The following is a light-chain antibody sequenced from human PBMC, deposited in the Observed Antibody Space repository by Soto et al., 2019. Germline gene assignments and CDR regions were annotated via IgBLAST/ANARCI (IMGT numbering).Light chain of an antibody. V-gene: IGKV1-39*01. CDR1: QSISSY. Sequence: DIQMTQSPSSLSASVGDRVTIPCRASQSISSYLNWYQQKPGKAPKLLIYAASSLQSGVPSRFSGSGSVTDFTLTISSLQPEDFATYYCQQSYSTPRTFGQGNQVEIK. J-gene: IGKJ1*01. CDR3: QQSYSTPRT. CDR2: AAS.